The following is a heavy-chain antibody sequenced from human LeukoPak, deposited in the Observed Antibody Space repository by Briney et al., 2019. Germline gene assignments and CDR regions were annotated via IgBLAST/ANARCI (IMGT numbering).Heavy chain of an antibody. CDR1: GFTFDDYG. J-gene: IGHJ5*02. V-gene: IGHV3-20*04. D-gene: IGHD3-10*01. CDR3: ARGSSDVLLWFGELYH. CDR2: INWNGGST. Sequence: GGSLRLSCAASGFTFDDYGMSWVRQAPGKGLEWVSGINWNGGSTGYADSVKGRFTISRDNAKNSLYLQMNSLRAEDTALYYCARGSSDVLLWFGELYHWGQGTLVTVSS.